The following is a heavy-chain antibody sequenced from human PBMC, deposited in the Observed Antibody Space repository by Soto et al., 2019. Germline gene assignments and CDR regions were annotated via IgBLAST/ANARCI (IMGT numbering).Heavy chain of an antibody. Sequence: EVQLVESGGGLVKPGGSLRLSCAASGFTFSDAWMYWVRQAPGKGLEWAGRIKTRGEGGTTDDTAPVKGRFTISRDASKNTLHLEMNSLKTEDTAVYYCARDRPYSSGALNSWGQGTMVTVSS. CDR2: IKTRGEGGTT. CDR1: GFTFSDAW. V-gene: IGHV3-15*01. D-gene: IGHD2-21*01. J-gene: IGHJ3*01. CDR3: ARDRPYSSGALNS.